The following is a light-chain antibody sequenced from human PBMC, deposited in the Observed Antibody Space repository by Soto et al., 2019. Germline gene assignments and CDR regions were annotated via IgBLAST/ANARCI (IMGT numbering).Light chain of an antibody. V-gene: IGKV3-20*01. CDR2: GTS. J-gene: IGKJ4*01. CDR3: QQYTSSALT. Sequence: EIVLTQSPGTLSLSPGERATLSCKASESVSSSHLAWYQQKPGQPLRLLMYGTSTRATGIPDRFSGSESGTDFTLTISRLEPEDFAVYYCQQYTSSALTFGGGTKVEIK. CDR1: ESVSSSH.